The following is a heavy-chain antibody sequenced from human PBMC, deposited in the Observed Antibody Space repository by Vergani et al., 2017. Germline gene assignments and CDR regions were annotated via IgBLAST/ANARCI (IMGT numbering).Heavy chain of an antibody. CDR1: GGTFSSYA. J-gene: IGHJ6*02. Sequence: QVQLVQSGAEVKKPGSSVKVSCKASGGTFSSYAISWVRQAPGQGLEWMGGIIPIFGTANYAQKFQGRVTITADESTSTAYMELSSLRSEDTAVYYCARDDYDILTGFGYYYYGMDVWGQGTTVTVSS. CDR3: ARDDYDILTGFGYYYYGMDV. CDR2: IIPIFGTA. D-gene: IGHD3-9*01. V-gene: IGHV1-69*12.